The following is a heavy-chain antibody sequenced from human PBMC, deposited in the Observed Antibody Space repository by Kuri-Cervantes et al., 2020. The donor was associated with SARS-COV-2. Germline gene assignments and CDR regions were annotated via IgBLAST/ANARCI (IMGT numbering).Heavy chain of an antibody. CDR3: ATSGYYDFWSGYYFDY. Sequence: GSLRLSCTVSGGSISSGSYYWSWIRQPAGKGLAWIGRIYYSGSTYYNPSLKSRVTISVDTSKNQFSLKLSSVTAADTAVYYCATSGYYDFWSGYYFDYWGQGTLVTVSS. D-gene: IGHD3-3*01. V-gene: IGHV4-39*01. CDR1: GGSISSGSYY. J-gene: IGHJ4*02. CDR2: IYYSGST.